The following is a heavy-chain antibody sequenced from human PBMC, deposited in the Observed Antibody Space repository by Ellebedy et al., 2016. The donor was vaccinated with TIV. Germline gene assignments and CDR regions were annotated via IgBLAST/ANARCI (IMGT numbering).Heavy chain of an antibody. D-gene: IGHD6-13*01. CDR3: ARDSDSSSWYDRYFDL. Sequence: PGGSLRLSCAASGFTVSGNHMSWVRQAPGKGLEWISVIYNGGTTHSAYADSVKGRFTISRDNSKNTLSLQMHSLRAEDTAVYYCARDSDSSSWYDRYFDLWGRGTLVTVSS. V-gene: IGHV3-66*01. CDR1: GFTVSGNH. CDR2: IYNGGTT. J-gene: IGHJ2*01.